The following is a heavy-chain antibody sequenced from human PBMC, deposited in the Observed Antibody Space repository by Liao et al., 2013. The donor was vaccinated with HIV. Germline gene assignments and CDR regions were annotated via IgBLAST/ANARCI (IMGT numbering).Heavy chain of an antibody. V-gene: IGHV4-4*07. CDR2: IYTSGST. Sequence: VQLQESGPGLVKPSETLSLTCTVSGGSISSYYWSWIRQPAGKGLEWIGRIYTSGSTNYNPSLKSRVTMSVDTSKNQFSLKLSSVTAADTAVYYCARSIVVVPAAMFGGWFDPWGQGKPGSPSPQ. D-gene: IGHD2-2*01. CDR1: GGSISSYY. J-gene: IGHJ5*02. CDR3: ARSIVVVPAAMFGGWFDP.